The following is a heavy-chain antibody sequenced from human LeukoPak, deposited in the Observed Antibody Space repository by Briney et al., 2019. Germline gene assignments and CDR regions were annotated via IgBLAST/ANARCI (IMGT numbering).Heavy chain of an antibody. Sequence: GGSLRLSCAASGFTLSSYSMNWVRQAPGKGLEWVANIKQDGSEKYYVDSVKGRFTISRDNAKNSLYLQMNSLRAEDTAVYYCARETGYCSSTSCYGAGYYYYYYYMDVWGKGTTVTVSS. CDR2: IKQDGSEK. CDR3: ARETGYCSSTSCYGAGYYYYYYYMDV. CDR1: GFTLSSYS. D-gene: IGHD2-2*03. J-gene: IGHJ6*03. V-gene: IGHV3-7*01.